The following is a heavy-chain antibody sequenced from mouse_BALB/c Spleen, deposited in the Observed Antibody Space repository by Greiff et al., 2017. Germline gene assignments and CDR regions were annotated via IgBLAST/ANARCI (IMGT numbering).Heavy chain of an antibody. CDR1: GFSLTRSG. V-gene: IGHV2-5-1*01. J-gene: IGHJ3*01. CDR2: IRRGGST. Sequence: VKLQESGPILVQPSQSLSITCAVSGFSLTRSGVHWVRQSPGKGLEWLGVIRRGGSTDYNAAFMSRLSITKDNSKSQVFFKMNSLQADDTAIYYCAKKGIYDGYSFAYWGQGTLVTVSA. D-gene: IGHD2-3*01. CDR3: AKKGIYDGYSFAY.